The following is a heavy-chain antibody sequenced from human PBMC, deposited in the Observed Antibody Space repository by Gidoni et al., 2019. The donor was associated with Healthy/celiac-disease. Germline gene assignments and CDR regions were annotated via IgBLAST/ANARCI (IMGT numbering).Heavy chain of an antibody. J-gene: IGHJ4*02. V-gene: IGHV3-23*01. CDR3: AKGNFWSGYFGY. CDR2: ISGSGGST. CDR1: GFTFSSYA. Sequence: EVQLLESGGGLVQPGGSMRLSCAASGFTFSSYAMSWVRQAPGKGLEWVSAISGSGGSTYYADSVKGRFTISRDNSKNTLYLQMNSLRAEDTAVYYCAKGNFWSGYFGYWGQGTLVTVSS. D-gene: IGHD3-3*01.